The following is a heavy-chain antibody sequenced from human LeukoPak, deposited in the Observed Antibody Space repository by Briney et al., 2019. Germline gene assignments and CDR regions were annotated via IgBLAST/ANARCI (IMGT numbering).Heavy chain of an antibody. Sequence: SETLSLTCTVSGGSISSYYWSWIRQPAGKGLEWIGRIYTSGSTNYNPSLKSRVTISVDTSKNQFSLKLSSVTAADTAVYYCARVLRELRICYAFDIWGQGTMVTVSS. V-gene: IGHV4-4*07. CDR3: ARVLRELRICYAFDI. CDR2: IYTSGST. CDR1: GGSISSYY. J-gene: IGHJ3*02. D-gene: IGHD1-26*01.